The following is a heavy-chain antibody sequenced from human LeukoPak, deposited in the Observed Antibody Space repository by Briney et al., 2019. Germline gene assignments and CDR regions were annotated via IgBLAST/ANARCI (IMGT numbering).Heavy chain of an antibody. J-gene: IGHJ6*03. CDR3: ARGYYYYYYMDV. V-gene: IGHV1-69*05. CDR2: IIPIFGTA. Sequence: SVKVSCKASGGTFSSYAISWVRQTPGQGLEWMGGIIPIFGTANYAQKFQGRVTITTDESTSTAYMELSSLRSEDTAVYYCARGYYYYYYMDVWGKGTTVTVSS. CDR1: GGTFSSYA.